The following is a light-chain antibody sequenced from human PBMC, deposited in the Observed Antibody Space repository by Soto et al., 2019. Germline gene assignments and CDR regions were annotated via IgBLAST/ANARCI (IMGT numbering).Light chain of an antibody. CDR2: DVS. J-gene: IGLJ1*01. Sequence: QSALTQLASVSGSPGQSITISCTGTSSDVGSYNYVSWYQHHPGKVPQLMIYDVSNRPSGVSNRFSGSKSGNTASLTISGLQAEDEADYYCSSYTSSNTYVFGTGTQLTVL. CDR1: SSDVGSYNY. V-gene: IGLV2-14*03. CDR3: SSYTSSNTYV.